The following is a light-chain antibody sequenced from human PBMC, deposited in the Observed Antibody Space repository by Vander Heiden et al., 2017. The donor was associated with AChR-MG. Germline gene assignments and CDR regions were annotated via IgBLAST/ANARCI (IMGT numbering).Light chain of an antibody. CDR1: QSLLHGNGYDY. J-gene: IGKJ1*01. Sequence: DIVMTQSQLSLPVTPGEPASISCRSSQSLLHGNGYDYLDWYLQKPGQSPQLLIYLGSNRASGVPDRFSGSGSGTDFTLNISRVEAEDVGAYYCMQALQTPWTFGQGTKVEIK. V-gene: IGKV2-28*01. CDR3: MQALQTPWT. CDR2: LGS.